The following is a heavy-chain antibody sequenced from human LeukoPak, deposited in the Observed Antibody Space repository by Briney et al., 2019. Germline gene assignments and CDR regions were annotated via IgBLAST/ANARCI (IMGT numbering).Heavy chain of an antibody. Sequence: GGSLRLSCAASGFTISRNYMSWVRQAPGKGLEWVSVIYSGGSTYYADSVKGRFTISRDDSENTLYLQMNSLGAEDTAVYYCAAMSKATSWAYYYYYMDVWGKGTTVTISS. CDR3: AAMSKATSWAYYYYYMDV. V-gene: IGHV3-66*01. CDR2: IYSGGST. J-gene: IGHJ6*03. D-gene: IGHD2-2*01. CDR1: GFTISRNY.